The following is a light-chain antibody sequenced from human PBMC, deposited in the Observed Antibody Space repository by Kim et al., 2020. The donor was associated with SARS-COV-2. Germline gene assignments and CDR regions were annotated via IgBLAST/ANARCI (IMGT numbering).Light chain of an antibody. J-gene: IGLJ2*01. V-gene: IGLV3-21*04. CDR2: YTS. Sequence: PGKPARITCGGNNVGGKNVRWYQQKPGQAPVLVKFYTSDRPSGLPARISASNSGNTATLTISGVEAGDEADYYCQVWDTSTDHVVFGGGTQLTVL. CDR3: QVWDTSTDHVV. CDR1: NVGGKN.